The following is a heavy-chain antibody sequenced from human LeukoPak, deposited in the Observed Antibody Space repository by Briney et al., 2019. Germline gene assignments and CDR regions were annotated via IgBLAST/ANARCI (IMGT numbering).Heavy chain of an antibody. CDR1: GYTFTAYY. CDR3: ARDGGVVRESDV. D-gene: IGHD3-10*01. Sequence: ASVTVSCKASGYTFTAYYMHWVRQAPGQGLEWMGWINPNTGGTKYAQQFQGRVTLTRDTSISTAYMELRRLADDDTAVFFCARDGGVVRESDVWGQGTTVTVCS. J-gene: IGHJ6*02. V-gene: IGHV1-2*02. CDR2: INPNTGGT.